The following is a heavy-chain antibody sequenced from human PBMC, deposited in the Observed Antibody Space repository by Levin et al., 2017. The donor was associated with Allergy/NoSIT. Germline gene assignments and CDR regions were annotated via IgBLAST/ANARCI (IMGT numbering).Heavy chain of an antibody. V-gene: IGHV3-7*01. Sequence: PGGSLRLSFSSSFFPFPPSFLPFFLPSPFKGLEWVANIKQDGSETYYVDSVKGRFTISRDNGKNSVYLQMNSLRVDDTAVYYCAREEGWGYHFGMDVWGQGTTVTVSS. CDR2: IKQDGSET. J-gene: IGHJ6*02. CDR1: FFPFPPSF. D-gene: IGHD6-19*01. CDR3: AREEGWGYHFGMDV.